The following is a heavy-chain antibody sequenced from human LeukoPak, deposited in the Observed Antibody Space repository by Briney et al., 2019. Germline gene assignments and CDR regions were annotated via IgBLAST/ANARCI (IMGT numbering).Heavy chain of an antibody. Sequence: PGGSLRLSCAVSGFTFSNFWMSCVRHAPGRGLEWVANIHPEGNEKYHVESVKGRFTISRDNTKNLLFLQMNALRVEDTAVYCCARGDDFSGDHWGQGTLVTVSS. CDR3: ARGDDFSGDH. D-gene: IGHD1-1*01. V-gene: IGHV3-7*04. CDR2: IHPEGNEK. CDR1: GFTFSNFW. J-gene: IGHJ4*02.